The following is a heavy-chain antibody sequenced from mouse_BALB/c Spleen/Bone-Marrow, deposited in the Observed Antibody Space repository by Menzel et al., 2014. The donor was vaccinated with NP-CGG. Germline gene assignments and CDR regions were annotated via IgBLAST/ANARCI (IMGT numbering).Heavy chain of an antibody. CDR2: ILPGSGST. D-gene: IGHD2-1*01. CDR3: ARNGNSPAWFAY. CDR1: GYTFSSYW. Sequence: QVQLQQSGAELMKPGASVKISCKATGYTFSSYWIEWVKQRPGHGLEWIGEILPGSGSTNYNEKFKGKATFTADTSSNTASMQLSSLTSEDSAVYYCARNGNSPAWFAYWGQGTLVTLSA. J-gene: IGHJ3*01. V-gene: IGHV1-9*01.